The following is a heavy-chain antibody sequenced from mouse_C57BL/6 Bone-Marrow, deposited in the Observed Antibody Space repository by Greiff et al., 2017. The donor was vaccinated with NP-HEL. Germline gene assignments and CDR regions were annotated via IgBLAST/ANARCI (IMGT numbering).Heavy chain of an antibody. CDR2: INPGSGGT. J-gene: IGHJ4*01. D-gene: IGHD1-1*01. CDR1: GYAFTNYL. V-gene: IGHV1-54*01. CDR3: ARDPITTVVAPYAMDY. Sequence: VKLMESGAELVRPGTSVKVSCKASGYAFTNYLIEWVKQRPGQGLEWIGVINPGSGGTNYNEKFKGKATLTADKSSSTAYMQLSSLTSEDSAVYFCARDPITTVVAPYAMDYWGQGTSVTVSS.